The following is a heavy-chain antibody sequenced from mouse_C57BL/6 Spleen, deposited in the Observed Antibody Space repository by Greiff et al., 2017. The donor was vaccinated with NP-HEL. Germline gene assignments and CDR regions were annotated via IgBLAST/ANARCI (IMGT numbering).Heavy chain of an antibody. CDR3: ERMCYYGSSYGYYAMDD. CDR2: INPSTGGT. CDR1: GYSFTGYY. D-gene: IGHD1-1*01. Sequence: EVQLQQSGPELVKPGASVKISCKASGYSFTGYYMNWVKQSPEKSLEWIGEINPSTGGTTYNQKFKAKATLTVDKSSSTAYMQLKSLTSEDSAVYYCERMCYYGSSYGYYAMDDWGQGTSVTVSS. V-gene: IGHV1-42*01. J-gene: IGHJ4*01.